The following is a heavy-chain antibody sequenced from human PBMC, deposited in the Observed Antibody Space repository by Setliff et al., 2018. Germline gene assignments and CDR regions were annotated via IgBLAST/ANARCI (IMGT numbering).Heavy chain of an antibody. CDR1: GYTFSSSY. CDR2: INPTGDNT. CDR3: ARALVPSSLGYYYNRYSQSTPAPSLGAGGSSPSSNYY. V-gene: IGHV1-46*01. D-gene: IGHD3-22*01. J-gene: IGHJ6*01. Sequence: ASVKVSCKASGYTFSSSYMHRVRQAPGQGLEWMGKINPTGDNTDYAKKFQDRLTMTRDTATSIVYMEWSSLRSDDTAVYYCARALVPSSLGYYYNRYSQSTPAPSLGAGGSSPSSNYY.